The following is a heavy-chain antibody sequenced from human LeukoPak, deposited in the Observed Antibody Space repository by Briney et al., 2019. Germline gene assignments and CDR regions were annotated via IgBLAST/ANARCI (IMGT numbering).Heavy chain of an antibody. Sequence: SETLSLTCTVSGGSISSYYWSWIRQPPGKGLEWIGYIYYSGSTNYNPSLKSRVTISVDTSKNQFSLKLSSVTAADTTVYYCARVPLAAAGDYYFDYWGQGTLVTVPS. CDR1: GGSISSYY. CDR2: IYYSGST. D-gene: IGHD6-13*01. CDR3: ARVPLAAAGDYYFDY. J-gene: IGHJ4*02. V-gene: IGHV4-59*01.